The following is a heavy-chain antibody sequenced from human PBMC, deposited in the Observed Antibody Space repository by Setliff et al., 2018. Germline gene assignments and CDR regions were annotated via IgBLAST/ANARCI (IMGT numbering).Heavy chain of an antibody. CDR2: IYHSGST. CDR1: GGSISSSNW. J-gene: IGHJ4*02. D-gene: IGHD5-18*01. CDR3: ARAEYSYGQYYFDY. V-gene: IGHV4-4*02. Sequence: LSLTCAVSGGSISSSNWWSWVRQPPGKGLEWIGEIYHSGSTNYNPSLKSRVTISVDKSKNQFSLKLSSVTAADTAVYYCARAEYSYGQYYFDYWGQGTLVTVSS.